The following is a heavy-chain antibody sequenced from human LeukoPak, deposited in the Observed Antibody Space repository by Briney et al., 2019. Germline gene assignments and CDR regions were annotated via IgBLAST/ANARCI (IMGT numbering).Heavy chain of an antibody. CDR3: AKEWKEGSPYYDILTGYSLDY. D-gene: IGHD3-9*01. Sequence: PGGSLRLSCAASGFTFSSYGMHWVRQAPGKGLEWVAVISYDGSNKYYADSVKGRFTISRDNSKNTLYLQMNSLRAEDTAVYYCAKEWKEGSPYYDILTGYSLDYWGQGTLVTVSS. CDR2: ISYDGSNK. V-gene: IGHV3-30*18. CDR1: GFTFSSYG. J-gene: IGHJ4*02.